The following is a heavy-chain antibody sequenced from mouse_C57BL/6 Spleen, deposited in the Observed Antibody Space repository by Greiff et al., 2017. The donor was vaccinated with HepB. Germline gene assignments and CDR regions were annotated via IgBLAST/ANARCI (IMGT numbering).Heavy chain of an antibody. Sequence: QVQLKESGAELVRPGASVTLSCKASGYTFTDYEMHWVKQTPVHGLEWIGAIDPETGGTAYNQKFKGKAILTADKSSSTAYMELRSLTSEDSAVYYCTRGDYGSSYPFAYWGQGTLVTVSA. D-gene: IGHD1-1*01. CDR1: GYTFTDYE. V-gene: IGHV1-15*01. J-gene: IGHJ3*01. CDR3: TRGDYGSSYPFAY. CDR2: IDPETGGT.